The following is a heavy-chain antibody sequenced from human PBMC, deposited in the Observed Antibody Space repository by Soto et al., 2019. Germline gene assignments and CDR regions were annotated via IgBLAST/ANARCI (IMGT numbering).Heavy chain of an antibody. J-gene: IGHJ3*02. D-gene: IGHD3-22*01. Sequence: PSETLSRTCTVSGGSISSGGYYWRWIRQHPGKGLEWIGYIYYSGSTSYNPSLKSRVTMSVDTSKNQFSLKLGSVTAADTAVYYCARDVRFDTGGYYVDAFDIWGLGTMVTVSS. V-gene: IGHV4-31*03. CDR3: ARDVRFDTGGYYVDAFDI. CDR2: IYYSGST. CDR1: GGSISSGGYY.